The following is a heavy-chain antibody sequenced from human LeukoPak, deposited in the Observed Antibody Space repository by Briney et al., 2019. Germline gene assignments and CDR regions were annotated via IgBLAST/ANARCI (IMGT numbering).Heavy chain of an antibody. Sequence: GGSLRLSCAASGFTFSTYDMNWVRQAPGKGLEWVSYISSSGSTIFYADSVKGRFTISRDNAKNSLNLHMNSLRAEDTAVYYCARGGTSSRMPDDYWGQGTLVTVSS. J-gene: IGHJ4*02. CDR2: ISSSGSTI. CDR3: ARGGTSSRMPDDY. D-gene: IGHD6-6*01. CDR1: GFTFSTYD. V-gene: IGHV3-48*03.